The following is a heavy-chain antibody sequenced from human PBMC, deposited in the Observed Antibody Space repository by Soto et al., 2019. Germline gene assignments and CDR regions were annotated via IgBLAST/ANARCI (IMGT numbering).Heavy chain of an antibody. V-gene: IGHV3-11*06. Sequence: GGSLRLSCAASGFTFSDYYMSWIRQAPGKGLEWVSYISSSSSYTNYADSVKGRFTISRDNSKSTLYLQMNSLRAEDTAVYYCARAEGIGIVIVPAAPPDYWGQGTLVTVSS. CDR1: GFTFSDYY. D-gene: IGHD2-2*01. CDR3: ARAEGIGIVIVPAAPPDY. J-gene: IGHJ4*02. CDR2: ISSSSSYT.